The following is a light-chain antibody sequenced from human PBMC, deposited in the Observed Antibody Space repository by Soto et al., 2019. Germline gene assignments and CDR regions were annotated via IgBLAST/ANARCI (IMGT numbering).Light chain of an antibody. CDR2: GQN. V-gene: IGLV1-44*01. CDR1: SSNIGSNT. J-gene: IGLJ3*02. CDR3: AVGDDSLGGRV. Sequence: QSVLTQPPSASGTPGQRVTISCSGSSSNIGSNTVNWYQQLPGTAPKLLIYGQNHRPSGVPDRFSGSKSGTSASLAISGLQSEDEADYYCAVGDDSLGGRVFGGGTKVTVL.